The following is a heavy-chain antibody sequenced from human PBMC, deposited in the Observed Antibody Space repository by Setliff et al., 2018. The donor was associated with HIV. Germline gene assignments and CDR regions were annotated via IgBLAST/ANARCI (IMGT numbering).Heavy chain of an antibody. V-gene: IGHV4-28*01. J-gene: IGHJ6*02. CDR1: GYSISSSHW. CDR2: IYYNGNA. Sequence: SETLSLTCAVSGYSISSSHWWGWIRQPPGKGLEWIGYIYYNGNANYNPSLKSRVTISVDRSKNQFSLKLSSVTAADTAVYYCARRGDFFYYAMDVWGQGTTVTVSS. CDR3: ARRGDFFYYAMDV.